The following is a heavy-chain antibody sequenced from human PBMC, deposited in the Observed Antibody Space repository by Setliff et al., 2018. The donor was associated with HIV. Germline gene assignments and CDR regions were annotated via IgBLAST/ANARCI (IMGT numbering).Heavy chain of an antibody. CDR2: IIPMYNIP. CDR1: GGTLTNYV. D-gene: IGHD6-13*01. J-gene: IGHJ6*02. V-gene: IGHV1-69*13. Sequence: SVKVSCKTSGGTLTNYVITWVRQAPGQGLEWMGIIIPMYNIPTYAQKFQGRVTFTADESTSTAYMELSSLSSEDTAVYYCARVGHSSSYHYYGMDVWGQGTTVTVSS. CDR3: ARVGHSSSYHYYGMDV.